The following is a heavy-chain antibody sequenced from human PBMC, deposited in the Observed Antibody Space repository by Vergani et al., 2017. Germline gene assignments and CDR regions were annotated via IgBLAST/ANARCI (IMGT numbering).Heavy chain of an antibody. CDR3: ARDTGYSSSWYVY. J-gene: IGHJ4*02. CDR2: IYYSGST. V-gene: IGHV4-39*07. Sequence: QLQLQESGPGLVKPSETLSLTCTVSGGSISSSSYYWGWIRQPPGKGLEWIGSIYYSGSTYYNPSLKSRGTISVDTSKNQFSLKLSSVTAADTAVYYCARDTGYSSSWYVYWGQGTLVTVSS. D-gene: IGHD6-13*01. CDR1: GGSISSSSYY.